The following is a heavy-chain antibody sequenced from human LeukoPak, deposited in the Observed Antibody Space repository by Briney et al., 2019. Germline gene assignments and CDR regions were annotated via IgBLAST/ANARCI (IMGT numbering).Heavy chain of an antibody. D-gene: IGHD6-13*01. CDR2: IYSGGTA. Sequence: PGGSLRLSCTASGLTVSSNYMSWVRQAPGKGLEWVSVIYSGGTAYYAYSVKGRFTISRDNAKNSLYLQMNSLRAEDTAVYYCARLRAAAGTDYYYMDVWGKGTTVTVSS. J-gene: IGHJ6*03. CDR3: ARLRAAAGTDYYYMDV. V-gene: IGHV3-53*01. CDR1: GLTVSSNY.